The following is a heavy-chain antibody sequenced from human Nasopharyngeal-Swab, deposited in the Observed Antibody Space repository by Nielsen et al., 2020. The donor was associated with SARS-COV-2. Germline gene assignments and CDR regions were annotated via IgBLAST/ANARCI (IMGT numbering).Heavy chain of an antibody. CDR3: AHRLRHTAMVQFDY. V-gene: IGHV2-26*02. D-gene: IGHD5-18*01. J-gene: IGHJ4*02. CDR2: ISSNDET. CDR1: GFSLSDSGWG. Sequence: SGPTLVKPTETLTLTCTVSGFSLSDSGWGINWIRQPPGKALEWLGHISSNDETSYNTSLSTRVTISRDTSRRQVVLAMTNMDPVDTATYYCAHRLRHTAMVQFDYWGQGTLVTVSS.